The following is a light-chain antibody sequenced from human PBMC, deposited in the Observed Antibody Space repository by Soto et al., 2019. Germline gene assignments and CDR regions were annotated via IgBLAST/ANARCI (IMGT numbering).Light chain of an antibody. J-gene: IGKJ1*01. Sequence: DMVMTQSPLSLPVTPGEPASISCRSSQSLLHSNGYNYLDWYLQKPGQSPQLLISSGFNRASGVPDRFSGSGSGTDFTMKLSRVEAEDVGVYYCMQALQTPWTFGQGTKVEIK. V-gene: IGKV2-28*01. CDR3: MQALQTPWT. CDR2: SGF. CDR1: QSLLHSNGYNY.